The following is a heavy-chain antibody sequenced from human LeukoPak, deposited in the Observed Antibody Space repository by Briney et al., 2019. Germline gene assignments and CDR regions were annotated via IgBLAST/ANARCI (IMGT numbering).Heavy chain of an antibody. CDR2: ISSSSSYI. Sequence: PGGSMRLSCAASGFTFSSYSMNWVRQAPGKWLEWVSSISSSSSYIYYADSVKGRFTISRDNAKNSLYLQMNSLRAEDTAVYYCARTSPSIWGSADYWGQGTLVTVSS. J-gene: IGHJ4*02. CDR3: ARTSPSIWGSADY. V-gene: IGHV3-21*01. CDR1: GFTFSSYS. D-gene: IGHD7-27*01.